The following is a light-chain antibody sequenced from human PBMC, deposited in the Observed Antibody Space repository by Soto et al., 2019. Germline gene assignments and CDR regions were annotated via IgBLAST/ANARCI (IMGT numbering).Light chain of an antibody. CDR1: SGHNSYA. Sequence: QPVLTQSPSASASLGASVKLTCTLSSGHNSYAIAWHQQQTQKGPRFLMRLNSDGSHTKGDGIPDRFSGSSSGAERYLIISSLQSEDEADYYCQTWGTGWVFGGGTKLTVL. CDR3: QTWGTGWV. CDR2: LNSDGSH. V-gene: IGLV4-69*01. J-gene: IGLJ3*02.